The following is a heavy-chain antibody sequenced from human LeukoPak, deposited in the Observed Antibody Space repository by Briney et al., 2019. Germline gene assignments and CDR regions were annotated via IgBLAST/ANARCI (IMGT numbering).Heavy chain of an antibody. Sequence: SETLSLTCTVSGGSISSYDWSWIRQPAGKGLEWMGRVYTSGSTNYNPSLKSRLTMSVDTSKNQFSLKLSSVTAADTAVYYCARDNNWNDGHNRFDPWGQGTLVTVSS. CDR2: VYTSGST. CDR3: ARDNNWNDGHNRFDP. V-gene: IGHV4-4*07. CDR1: GGSISSYD. J-gene: IGHJ5*02. D-gene: IGHD1-1*01.